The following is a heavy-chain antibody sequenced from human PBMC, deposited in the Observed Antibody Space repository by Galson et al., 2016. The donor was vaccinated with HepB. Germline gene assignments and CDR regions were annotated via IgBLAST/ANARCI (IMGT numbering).Heavy chain of an antibody. V-gene: IGHV3-30*18. CDR2: ISYDGGNI. CDR3: ANTGYNYGYFLAY. D-gene: IGHD5-18*01. CDR1: GLTSSKSG. J-gene: IGHJ4*02. Sequence: SLRLSCAASGLTSSKSGMHWVRQAPGKGLEWVAVISYDGGNIQYGDSVKGRFTISRDDSKNTLYLQMNGLRGEDTAVYYCANTGYNYGYFLAYWGRGTLVTVSS.